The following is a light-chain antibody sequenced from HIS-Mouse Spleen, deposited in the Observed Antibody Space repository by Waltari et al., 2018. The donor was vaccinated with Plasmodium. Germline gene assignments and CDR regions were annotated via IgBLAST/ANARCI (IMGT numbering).Light chain of an antibody. V-gene: IGLV2-23*01. Sequence: QSALTQPAPVSGSPGQSIPIPCPGPSSDVGIFNLVSWYQQHPGKAPKLMIYEGSTRPSGVSNRFSGSKSGNTASLTISGLQAEDEADYYCCSYAGSSTVVFGGGTKLTVL. CDR1: SSDVGIFNL. CDR3: CSYAGSSTVV. CDR2: EGS. J-gene: IGLJ2*01.